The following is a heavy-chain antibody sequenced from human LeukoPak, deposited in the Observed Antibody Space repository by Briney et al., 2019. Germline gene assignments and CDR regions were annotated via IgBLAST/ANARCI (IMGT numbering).Heavy chain of an antibody. V-gene: IGHV1-2*02. CDR2: INPNSGGT. Sequence: GASVTVSCTASGYTFTDYYVQWVRQAPGQGLEWMGWINPNSGGTNSAQKFQGRVTMTRDTSVSTAYMELSRLRSDDTAVYYCARDHCSSSGCYEYYYYGLDVWGQGTTVTVSS. J-gene: IGHJ6*02. CDR3: ARDHCSSSGCYEYYYYGLDV. D-gene: IGHD2-2*01. CDR1: GYTFTDYY.